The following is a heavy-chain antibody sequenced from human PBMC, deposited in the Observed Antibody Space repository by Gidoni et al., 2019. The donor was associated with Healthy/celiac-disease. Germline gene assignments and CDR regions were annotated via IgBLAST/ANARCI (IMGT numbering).Heavy chain of an antibody. Sequence: QVQLQQWGAGLLKPSETLSLTCAVYGGSFSGYYWSWIRQPPGKGLEWIGEINHSGSTNYNPCLKSRVTISVDTSKNQFSLKLSSVTAADTAVYYCARRRAAAAKNWFDPWGQGTLVTVSS. D-gene: IGHD6-13*01. V-gene: IGHV4-34*01. CDR3: ARRRAAAAKNWFDP. CDR1: GGSFSGYY. J-gene: IGHJ5*02. CDR2: INHSGST.